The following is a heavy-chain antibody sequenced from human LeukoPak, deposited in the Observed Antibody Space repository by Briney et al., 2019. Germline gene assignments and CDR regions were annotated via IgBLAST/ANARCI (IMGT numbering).Heavy chain of an antibody. CDR3: ARGGPQWLVLRKRYYFDS. Sequence: ASVRVSCTSSRYTFTSYYIHWVRQAPGQGLEWMGIISPSGGGTGYAQNFQGRVTMTRDTSTSTVYMELSSLRSEDTAVYFCARGGPQWLVLRKRYYFDSWGQGTVATVSS. D-gene: IGHD6-19*01. CDR2: ISPSGGGT. J-gene: IGHJ4*02. CDR1: RYTFTSYY. V-gene: IGHV1-46*01.